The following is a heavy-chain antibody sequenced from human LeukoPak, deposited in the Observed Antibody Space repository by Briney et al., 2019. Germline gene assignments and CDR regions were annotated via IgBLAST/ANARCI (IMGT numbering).Heavy chain of an antibody. Sequence: GGSLRLSCAASGFTFSSYAMHWVRQAPGKGLEWVAVISYDGSNKYYADFVKGRFTISRDNSKNTLYLQMNSLRAKDTAVYYCARDSRYDSSGYTFDYWGQGTLVTVSS. CDR1: GFTFSSYA. V-gene: IGHV3-30-3*01. CDR2: ISYDGSNK. J-gene: IGHJ4*02. CDR3: ARDSRYDSSGYTFDY. D-gene: IGHD3-22*01.